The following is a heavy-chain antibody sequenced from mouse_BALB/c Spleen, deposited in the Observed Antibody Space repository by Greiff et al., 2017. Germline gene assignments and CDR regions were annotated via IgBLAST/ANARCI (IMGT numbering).Heavy chain of an antibody. D-gene: IGHD2-14*01. V-gene: IGHV5-6*01. CDR2: ISSGGSYT. Sequence: VQLKESGGDLVKPGGSLKLSCAASGFTFSSYGMSWVRQTPDKRLEWVATISSGGSYTYYPDSVKGRFTISRDNAKNTLYLQMSSLKSEDTAMYYCARQRSRYDVGAWFAYWGQGTLVTVSA. CDR3: ARQRSRYDVGAWFAY. J-gene: IGHJ3*01. CDR1: GFTFSSYG.